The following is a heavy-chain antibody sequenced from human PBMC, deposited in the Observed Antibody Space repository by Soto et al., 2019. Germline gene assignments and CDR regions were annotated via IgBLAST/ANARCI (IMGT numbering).Heavy chain of an antibody. D-gene: IGHD3-3*01. CDR2: INPNSGGT. Sequence: GASVKVSCKASGYTFTGYYMHWVRQAPGQGLEWMGWINPNSGGTNYAQKFQGRVTMTRDTSISTAYMELSRLRSDDTAVYYCARAIGDFWSGYYLNPYYYYGRDVWGQGTTVTVSS. CDR1: GYTFTGYY. V-gene: IGHV1-2*02. J-gene: IGHJ6*02. CDR3: ARAIGDFWSGYYLNPYYYYGRDV.